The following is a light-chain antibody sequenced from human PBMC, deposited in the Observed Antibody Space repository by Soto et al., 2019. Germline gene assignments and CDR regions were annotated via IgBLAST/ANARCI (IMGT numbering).Light chain of an antibody. CDR1: QSVSSN. CDR3: QQYNNWLRT. CDR2: GAS. J-gene: IGKJ1*01. Sequence: EIVMTQSPATLSVSPGERATLSCRASQSVSSNLAWYQQKPGQAPRLLIYGASTRATGIPARFSGSGSGTEFTLTISSLQSEDFAVYYCQQYNNWLRTFGHGT. V-gene: IGKV3-15*01.